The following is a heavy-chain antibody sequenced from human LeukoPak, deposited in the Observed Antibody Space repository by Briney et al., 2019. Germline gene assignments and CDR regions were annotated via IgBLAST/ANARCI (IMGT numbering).Heavy chain of an antibody. CDR1: GYSFTSYW. Sequence: GESLKISCKGSGYSFTSYWIGWGRQMPGRGLEWMGIFYPGDSDTRYSPSFQGQVTISADKSISTAYLQWSSLKASDTAIYYCATRDGYNFDYWGQGTLVTVSS. V-gene: IGHV5-51*01. CDR3: ATRDGYNFDY. CDR2: FYPGDSDT. D-gene: IGHD5-24*01. J-gene: IGHJ4*02.